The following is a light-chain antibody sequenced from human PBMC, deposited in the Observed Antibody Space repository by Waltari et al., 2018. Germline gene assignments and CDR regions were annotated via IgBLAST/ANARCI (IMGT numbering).Light chain of an antibody. V-gene: IGKV2-30*02. CDR1: QSLVHSDGNTY. CDR2: KVS. CDR3: MQGTHWPRT. J-gene: IGKJ1*01. Sequence: GGVTPVSLPLPLPLGPPAPNPLKVWQSLVHSDGNTYLNWFHQRPGQSPRRLIYKVSNRDSGVPDRFSGSGSGTDFTLKISRVEAGDVGVYYCMQGTHWPRTFGQGTKVEIK.